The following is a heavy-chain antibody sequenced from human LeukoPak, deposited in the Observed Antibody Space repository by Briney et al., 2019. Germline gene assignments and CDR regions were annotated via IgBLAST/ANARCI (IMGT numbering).Heavy chain of an antibody. Sequence: GGSLRLSCAASGFTFSSYGMHWVRQAPGKGLEWVAVISYDGSNKYYADSVKGRFTISRDNSKNTLYLQMNSLRAEDTAVYYCAKDRSSGWSPPGGGYYMDVWGKGTTVTVSS. V-gene: IGHV3-30*18. D-gene: IGHD6-19*01. J-gene: IGHJ6*03. CDR2: ISYDGSNK. CDR1: GFTFSSYG. CDR3: AKDRSSGWSPPGGGYYMDV.